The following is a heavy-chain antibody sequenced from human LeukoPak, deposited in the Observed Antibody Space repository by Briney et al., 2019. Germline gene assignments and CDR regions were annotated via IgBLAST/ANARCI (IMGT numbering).Heavy chain of an antibody. CDR2: YYSRDT. Sequence: YYSRDTNYNPALESRVIISVDTSKNQFSLKLSSLTAADTAVYYCARVGFPPSGFSLYFDYWGQGTLVTVSS. D-gene: IGHD3-22*01. CDR3: ARVGFPPSGFSLYFDY. V-gene: IGHV4-59*01. J-gene: IGHJ4*02.